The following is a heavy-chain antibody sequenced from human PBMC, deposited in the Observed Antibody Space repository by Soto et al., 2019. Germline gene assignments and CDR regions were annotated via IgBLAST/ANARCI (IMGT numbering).Heavy chain of an antibody. CDR3: ARQARGTTWSDFDY. CDR2: IYYSGTN. J-gene: IGHJ4*02. Sequence: QLQLQESGPGLVKPSETLSLTCTVSGGSISNSDYYWGWIRQSPGKGLEWIGSIYYSGTNFYDPSLRSRLSMSVDTSKNQFSLRLNSVTAADTAVYYCARQARGTTWSDFDYWSQGPLVTVSS. CDR1: GGSISNSDYY. V-gene: IGHV4-39*01. D-gene: IGHD1-7*01.